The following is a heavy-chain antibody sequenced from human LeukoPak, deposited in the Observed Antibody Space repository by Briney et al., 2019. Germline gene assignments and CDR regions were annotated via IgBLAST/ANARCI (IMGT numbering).Heavy chain of an antibody. CDR3: ARWFYYGSGSFDY. J-gene: IGHJ4*02. V-gene: IGHV3-11*04. CDR1: GFTFSDYH. D-gene: IGHD3-10*01. CDR2: ISSNGNTI. Sequence: GGSLRLSCAASGFTFSDYHMTWIRQAPGKGLEGVSYISSNGNTIYYADSVKGRFTISRDNAKNSLSLQMNSLRAEDTAVYYCARWFYYGSGSFDYWGQGTLVTVSS.